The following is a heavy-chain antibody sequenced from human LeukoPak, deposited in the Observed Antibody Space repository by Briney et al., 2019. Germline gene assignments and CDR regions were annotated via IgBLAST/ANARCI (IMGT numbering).Heavy chain of an antibody. D-gene: IGHD1-14*01. J-gene: IGHJ3*02. CDR1: GFTFSNAW. Sequence: PGGSLRLSCAASGFTFSNAWMSWVRQAPGKGLEWVGRIKSKTDGGTTDYAAPVKGRFTISRDDSKNTLYLQMNSLKTEDTAVYYCAKEHYHLPLDIWGQGTMVTVSS. CDR2: IKSKTDGGTT. CDR3: AKEHYHLPLDI. V-gene: IGHV3-15*01.